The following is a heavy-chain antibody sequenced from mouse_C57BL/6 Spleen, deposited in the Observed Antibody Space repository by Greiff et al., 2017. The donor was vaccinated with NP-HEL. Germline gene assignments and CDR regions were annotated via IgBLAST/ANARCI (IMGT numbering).Heavy chain of an antibody. CDR2: ISSGGSYP. V-gene: IGHV5-6*01. Sequence: EVHLVESGGDLVKPGGSLKLSCAASGFTFSSYGMSWVRQTPDKRLAWVATISSGGSYPYYPDSVKGRFTISRDNAKNTLYLQMSSLKSEDTAMYYCARHEGRYYFDYWGQGTTLTVSS. CDR1: GFTFSSYG. CDR3: ARHEGRYYFDY. J-gene: IGHJ2*01.